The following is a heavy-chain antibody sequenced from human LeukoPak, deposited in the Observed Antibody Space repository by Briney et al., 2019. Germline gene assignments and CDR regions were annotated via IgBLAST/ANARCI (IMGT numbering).Heavy chain of an antibody. J-gene: IGHJ4*02. V-gene: IGHV3-30-3*01. D-gene: IGHD4-23*01. Sequence: PGRSLRLSCAASGFTFSTYAMHWVRQAPDKGLEWVAVISSDGSNKNNADSVKGRFTISRDNSKNTLYLQMNSLRAEDTAVYYCARENRLDGGNSVDYWGQGTLVTVSS. CDR3: ARENRLDGGNSVDY. CDR2: ISSDGSNK. CDR1: GFTFSTYA.